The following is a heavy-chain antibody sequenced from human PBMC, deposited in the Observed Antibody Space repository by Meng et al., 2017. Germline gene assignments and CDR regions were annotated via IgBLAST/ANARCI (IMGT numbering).Heavy chain of an antibody. V-gene: IGHV1-69*01. J-gene: IGHJ4*02. CDR2: IIPIFGTA. D-gene: IGHD2-21*02. CDR3: AREGPCGGDCSGFDY. Sequence: QVELVESGAEVKKPGASVKVSCKASGGTFSSYAISWVRQATGQGLEWVGGIIPIFGTANYAQKFQGRVTITADESASTAYMELSSLRSEDTAVYYCAREGPCGGDCSGFDYWGQGTLVTVSS. CDR1: GGTFSSYA.